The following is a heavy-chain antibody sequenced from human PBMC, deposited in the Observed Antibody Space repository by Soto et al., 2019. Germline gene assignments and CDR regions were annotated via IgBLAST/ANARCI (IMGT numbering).Heavy chain of an antibody. CDR3: ARWYYDFWSGDFDY. CDR1: GGSISSSSYY. D-gene: IGHD3-3*01. CDR2: IYYSGST. Sequence: PSETLSLTCTVSGGSISSSSYYWVWIRQPPGKGLEWIGSIYYSGSTYYNPSLKSRVTISVDTSKNQFSLKLSSVTAADTAVYYCARWYYDFWSGDFDYWGQGTLVTVSS. J-gene: IGHJ4*02. V-gene: IGHV4-39*01.